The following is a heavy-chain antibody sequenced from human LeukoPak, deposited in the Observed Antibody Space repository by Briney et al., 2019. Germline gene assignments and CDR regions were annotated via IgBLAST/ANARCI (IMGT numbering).Heavy chain of an antibody. Sequence: GGSLRLSCAASGFTFGSYSMTWVRQAPGKGLEWVSSISGSGGSTYYADSVKGRFTISRDNSKKTLYLQMNSLRAEDTALYYCAKEQRGYSGYMVGSCFDPWGQGTLVTVSS. CDR2: ISGSGGST. V-gene: IGHV3-23*01. CDR1: GFTFGSYS. CDR3: AKEQRGYSGYMVGSCFDP. J-gene: IGHJ5*02. D-gene: IGHD5-12*01.